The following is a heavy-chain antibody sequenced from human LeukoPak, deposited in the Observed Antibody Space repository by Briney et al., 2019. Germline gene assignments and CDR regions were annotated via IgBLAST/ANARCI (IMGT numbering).Heavy chain of an antibody. CDR3: ARGLTPYRGSSLRY. Sequence: SETLSLTCTVSGVSISSYYWSWIRQPAGKGLEWIGRIYTSGSTNYNPSLKSRVTISVDTSKNQFSLKLSSVTAADTAVYYCARGLTPYRGSSLRYWGQGTLVTVSS. V-gene: IGHV4-4*07. J-gene: IGHJ4*02. D-gene: IGHD6-13*01. CDR1: GVSISSYY. CDR2: IYTSGST.